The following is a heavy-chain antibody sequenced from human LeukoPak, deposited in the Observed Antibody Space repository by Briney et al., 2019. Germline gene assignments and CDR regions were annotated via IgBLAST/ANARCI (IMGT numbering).Heavy chain of an antibody. V-gene: IGHV1-69*04. D-gene: IGHD1-26*01. CDR1: GGTFSSYA. Sequence: SVKVSCKASGGTFSSYAISWVRQAPGQGLEWMGRIIPILGIANYAQKFQGRVTITADKSTSTAYMELSSLRSEDTAVYYCARVSESGSYRGAFDIWGQGTMVTVSS. CDR2: IIPILGIA. CDR3: ARVSESGSYRGAFDI. J-gene: IGHJ3*02.